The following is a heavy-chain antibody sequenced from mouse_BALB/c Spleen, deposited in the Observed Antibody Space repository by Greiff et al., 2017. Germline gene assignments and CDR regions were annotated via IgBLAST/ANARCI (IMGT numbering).Heavy chain of an antibody. J-gene: IGHJ2*01. CDR1: GFTFSSFG. V-gene: IGHV5-17*02. D-gene: IGHD2-1*01. Sequence: DVQLVESGGGLVQPGGSRKLSCAASGFTFSSFGMHWVRQAPEKGLEWVAYISSGSSTIYYADTVKGRFTISRDNPKNTLFLQMTSLRSEDTAMYYCARSGNPYYFDYWGQGTTLTVSS. CDR3: ARSGNPYYFDY. CDR2: ISSGSSTI.